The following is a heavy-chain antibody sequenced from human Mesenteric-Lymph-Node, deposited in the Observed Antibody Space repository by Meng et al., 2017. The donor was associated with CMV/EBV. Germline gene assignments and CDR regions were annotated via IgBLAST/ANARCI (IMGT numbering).Heavy chain of an antibody. J-gene: IGHJ4*02. V-gene: IGHV3-11*01. CDR2: ISLSGTT. CDR1: GFTFSDYY. Sequence: GESLKISCAASGFTFSDYYMAWIRQAPGKGLEYVSYISLSGTTYSADSVKGRFTISRANAKSSLYLQMDSLRADDTAVYFCARAHISSSTFDSWGQGTLVTVSS. CDR3: ARAHISSSTFDS.